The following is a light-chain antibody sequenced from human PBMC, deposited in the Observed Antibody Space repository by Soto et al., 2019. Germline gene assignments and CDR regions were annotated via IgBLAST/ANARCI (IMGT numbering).Light chain of an antibody. V-gene: IGKV3-20*01. J-gene: IGKJ2*01. CDR1: QTISSAY. CDR2: AAS. CDR3: QQHGTSPYT. Sequence: EIGLTQSPGTLSLSPGERATLSCRASQTISSAYIAWYLQKPGQTPRLLIYAASSRATGIPDRFSGSGSGTDFTLTISRLEPEDFAVYYCQQHGTSPYTFGQGTKLEIK.